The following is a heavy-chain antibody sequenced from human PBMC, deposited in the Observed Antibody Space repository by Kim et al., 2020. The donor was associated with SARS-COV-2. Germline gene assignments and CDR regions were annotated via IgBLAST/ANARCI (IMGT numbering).Heavy chain of an antibody. Sequence: ASVKVSCKAFGYTLTSYYLHWVRQAPGQGLEYLGIINPSGGTTSYAQKFQGRVTMTRDTSTSTVFMELTSLTSEDTAVYFCARGVDYGSGRDTLDFWGKGTGVTVP. D-gene: IGHD3-10*01. J-gene: IGHJ4*02. CDR1: GYTLTSYY. CDR2: INPSGGTT. CDR3: ARGVDYGSGRDTLDF. V-gene: IGHV1-46*01.